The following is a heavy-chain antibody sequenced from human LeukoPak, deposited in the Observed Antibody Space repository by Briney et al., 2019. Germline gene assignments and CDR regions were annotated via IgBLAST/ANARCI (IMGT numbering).Heavy chain of an antibody. V-gene: IGHV3-74*01. CDR1: GFRFSNSW. Sequence: GGSLRLSCAASGFRFSNSWMYWVRQGPGKGPVWVSRMKTDGTRIEYADSVKGRFTISRDNAKNTLFLQMSSLRSEDTAVYYCARDAGRRTYGGLDYWGQGTLVTVSS. CDR3: ARDAGRRTYGGLDY. J-gene: IGHJ4*02. CDR2: MKTDGTRI. D-gene: IGHD4/OR15-4a*01.